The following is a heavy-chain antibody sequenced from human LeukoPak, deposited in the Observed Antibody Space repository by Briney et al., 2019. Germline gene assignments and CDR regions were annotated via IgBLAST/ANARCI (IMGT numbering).Heavy chain of an antibody. D-gene: IGHD5-24*01. CDR2: FYFGTTT. Sequence: PSETLSLTCTGSGDSVTFDDYFWGWIRQPPGKGLEWIGTFYFGTTTYHNPSLRSRVTISVDASENQFSVRLNSVTAADTAVHFCVACRHGRHVDFWGQGTLVTVSS. V-gene: IGHV4-39*01. CDR3: VACRHGRHVDF. J-gene: IGHJ4*02. CDR1: GDSVTFDDYF.